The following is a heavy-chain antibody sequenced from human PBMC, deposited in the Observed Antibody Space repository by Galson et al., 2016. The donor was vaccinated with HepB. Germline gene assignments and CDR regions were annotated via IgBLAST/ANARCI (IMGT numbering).Heavy chain of an antibody. D-gene: IGHD1-7*01. CDR3: ARRKNYAPDY. J-gene: IGHJ4*02. CDR1: GSSFTTYW. Sequence: QSGAEVKKPGESLKISCKASGSSFTTYWVGWVRQVPGKGLEWVGIIYPGDSDTRYSPSFQGQVIISADRSISTAYLQWSSLKASDTAMYYCARRKNYAPDYWGQGTLVTVSS. V-gene: IGHV5-51*01. CDR2: IYPGDSDT.